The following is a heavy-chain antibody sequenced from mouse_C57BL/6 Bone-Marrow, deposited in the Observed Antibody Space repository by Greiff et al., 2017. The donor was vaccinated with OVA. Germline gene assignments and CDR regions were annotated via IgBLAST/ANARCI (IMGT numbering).Heavy chain of an antibody. J-gene: IGHJ4*01. CDR1: GFTFSSYA. V-gene: IGHV5-4*03. Sequence: DVKLVESGGGLVKPGGSLKLSCAASGFTFSSYAMSWVRQTPEKRLEWVATISDGGSYTYYPDNVKGRFTISRDNAKNNLYLQMSHLKSEDTAMYYCARSDSYAMDYWGQGTSVTVSS. CDR2: ISDGGSYT. CDR3: ARSDSYAMDY.